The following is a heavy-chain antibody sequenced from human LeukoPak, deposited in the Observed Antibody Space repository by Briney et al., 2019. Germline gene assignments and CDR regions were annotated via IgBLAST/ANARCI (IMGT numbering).Heavy chain of an antibody. Sequence: SETLSLTCTVSGYSISSGYYWGWIRQPPGKGLEWIGSIYHSGSTYYNPSLKSRVTISVDTSKNQFSLKLSSVTAADTAVYYCARESSSSFDYWGQGTLVTVSS. CDR3: ARESSSSFDY. CDR1: GYSISSGYY. CDR2: IYHSGST. J-gene: IGHJ4*02. D-gene: IGHD6-13*01. V-gene: IGHV4-38-2*02.